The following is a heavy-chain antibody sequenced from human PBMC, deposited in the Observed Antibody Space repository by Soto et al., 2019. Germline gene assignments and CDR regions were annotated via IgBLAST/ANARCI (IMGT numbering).Heavy chain of an antibody. D-gene: IGHD2-15*01. J-gene: IGHJ5*02. Sequence: EASVKVSCKASGGTFSSYAISWVRQAPGQGLEWMGGIIPIFGTANYAQKFQGRVTITADESTSAAYMELSSLRSEDTAVYYCARRRFEDNSNWFDPWGQGTLVTVSS. CDR1: GGTFSSYA. CDR2: IIPIFGTA. V-gene: IGHV1-69*13. CDR3: ARRRFEDNSNWFDP.